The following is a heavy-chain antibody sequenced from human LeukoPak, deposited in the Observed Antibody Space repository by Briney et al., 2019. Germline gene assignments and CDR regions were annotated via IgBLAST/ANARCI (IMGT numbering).Heavy chain of an antibody. CDR1: GYSFTSYG. D-gene: IGHD1-14*01. CDR2: ISAYDGGT. J-gene: IGHJ3*02. Sequence: GASVKVSCKASGYSFTSYGFSWVRQAPGQGLEWLGRISAYDGGTNYEQKFQGRLTMTTETSTTTAYMELRSLRSDDTAVYYCARLARYHLLEASDIWGQGTMVTVSS. V-gene: IGHV1-18*01. CDR3: ARLARYHLLEASDI.